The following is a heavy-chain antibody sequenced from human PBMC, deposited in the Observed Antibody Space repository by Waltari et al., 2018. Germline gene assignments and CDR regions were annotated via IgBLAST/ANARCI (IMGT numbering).Heavy chain of an antibody. J-gene: IGHJ4*02. V-gene: IGHV3-23*01. CDR1: GFTFSSYA. CDR3: AKFGYYDSSGYYPFYYFDY. D-gene: IGHD3-22*01. CDR2: ISGSGGST. Sequence: EVQLLESGGGLVQPGGSLRLSCAASGFTFSSYAMSWFRQAPGKGLEWVSAISGSGGSTYYADSVKGRFTISRDNSKNTLYLQMNSLRAEDTAVYYCAKFGYYDSSGYYPFYYFDYWGQGTLVTVSS.